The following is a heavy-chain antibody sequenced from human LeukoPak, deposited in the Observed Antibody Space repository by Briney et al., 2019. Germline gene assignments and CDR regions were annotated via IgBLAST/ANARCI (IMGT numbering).Heavy chain of an antibody. V-gene: IGHV4-59*01. D-gene: IGHD3-16*01. CDR3: ARETSQKGAHYMDV. J-gene: IGHJ6*03. CDR1: DTSINTYY. Sequence: SETLSLTCTVSDTSINTYYWSWIRQPPGKGLEWIGYIYYSGYTTYSPSLRSRVTISVDTSKNQFSLKLSSVTAADTAVYYCARETSQKGAHYMDVWGKGTTITISS. CDR2: IYYSGYT.